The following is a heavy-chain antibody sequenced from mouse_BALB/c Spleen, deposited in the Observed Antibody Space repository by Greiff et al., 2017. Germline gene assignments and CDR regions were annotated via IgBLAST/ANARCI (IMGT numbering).Heavy chain of an antibody. CDR1: GYSITSDYA. D-gene: IGHD2-4*01. Sequence: VQLKESGPGLVKPSQSLSLTCTVTGYSITSDYAWNWIRQFPGNKLEWMGYISYSGSTSYNPSLKSRISITRDTSKNQFFLQLNSVTTEDTATYYCARNAITTFFAYWGQGTLVTVSA. CDR2: ISYSGST. J-gene: IGHJ3*01. V-gene: IGHV3-2*02. CDR3: ARNAITTFFAY.